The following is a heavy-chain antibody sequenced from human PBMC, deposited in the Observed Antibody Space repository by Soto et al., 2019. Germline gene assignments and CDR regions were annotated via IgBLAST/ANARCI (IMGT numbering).Heavy chain of an antibody. Sequence: QVQLVQSGAEVRKPGSSVKVSGKAQGGTLSRHAFSGVRQAPGQGLEWMGGIIPIFGTANHAQKFQGRVTIIADESTSTVYMELSSLRSEDTAMYYCARGWGYDSNDYYYAYWGQGTLVIVSS. V-gene: IGHV1-69*01. D-gene: IGHD3-22*01. CDR1: GGTLSRHA. CDR3: ARGWGYDSNDYYYAY. J-gene: IGHJ4*02. CDR2: IIPIFGTA.